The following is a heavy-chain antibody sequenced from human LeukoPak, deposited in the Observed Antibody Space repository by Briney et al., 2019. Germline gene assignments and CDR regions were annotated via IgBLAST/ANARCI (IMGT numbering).Heavy chain of an antibody. D-gene: IGHD3-22*01. V-gene: IGHV4-34*01. Sequence: PSETLSLTCAVYGGSFSGYYWRWIRQPPGKGLEWIGEINHSGSTNYNPSLKSRVTISVDTSKNQFSLKLSSVTAADTAVYYCARDADYYDSSGYSYTGFDYWGQGTLVTVSS. CDR1: GGSFSGYY. J-gene: IGHJ4*02. CDR3: ARDADYYDSSGYSYTGFDY. CDR2: INHSGST.